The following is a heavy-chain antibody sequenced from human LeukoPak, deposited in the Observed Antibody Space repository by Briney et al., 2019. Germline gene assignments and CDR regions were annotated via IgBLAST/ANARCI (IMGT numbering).Heavy chain of an antibody. CDR2: INTNTGNP. CDR1: GYTFTSYA. J-gene: IGHJ4*02. D-gene: IGHD3-22*01. CDR3: ARDLFGDYYDSSGYYGDY. Sequence: GASVKVSCKASGYTFTSYAMNWVRQAPGQGLEWMGWINTNTGNPTYAQGFTGRFVFSLDTSVSTAYLQISSLKAEDTAVYYCARDLFGDYYDSSGYYGDYWGQGTLVTVSS. V-gene: IGHV7-4-1*02.